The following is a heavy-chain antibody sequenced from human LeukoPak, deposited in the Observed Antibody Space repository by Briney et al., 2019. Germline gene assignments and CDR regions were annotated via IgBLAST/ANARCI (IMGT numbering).Heavy chain of an antibody. Sequence: GGSLRLSCAASGFTVSSNYMSWVRQAPGKGLEWVSVIYSGGSTYYADSVKGRFTISRDNSKNTLYLQMNSLRAEDTAVYYCARASLFTMVRGDAFDIWGQGTMVTVSS. CDR1: GFTVSSNY. CDR2: IYSGGST. V-gene: IGHV3-53*01. D-gene: IGHD3-10*01. J-gene: IGHJ3*02. CDR3: ARASLFTMVRGDAFDI.